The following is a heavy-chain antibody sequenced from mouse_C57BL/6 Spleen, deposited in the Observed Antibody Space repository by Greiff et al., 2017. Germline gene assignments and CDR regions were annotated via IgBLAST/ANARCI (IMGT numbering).Heavy chain of an antibody. J-gene: IGHJ4*01. Sequence: QVQLKQSGAELVKPGASVKLSCKASGYTFTSYWMHWVKQRPGQGLEWIGMIHPNSGSTNYNEKFKSKATLTVDKSSSTAYMQLSSLTSEDSAVYYCARGATVVKAMDYWGQGTSVTVSS. CDR2: IHPNSGST. D-gene: IGHD1-1*01. CDR1: GYTFTSYW. V-gene: IGHV1-64*01. CDR3: ARGATVVKAMDY.